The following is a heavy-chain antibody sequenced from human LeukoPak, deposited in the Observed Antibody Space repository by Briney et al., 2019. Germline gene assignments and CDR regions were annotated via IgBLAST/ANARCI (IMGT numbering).Heavy chain of an antibody. J-gene: IGHJ5*02. CDR2: ISSSSSYI. CDR3: ARDPPVVPAAMWFDP. V-gene: IGHV3-21*01. CDR1: GFTFSSYS. Sequence: GGSLTLSCAASGFTFSSYSMNWVRQAPGKGLEWVSSISSSSSYIYYADSVKGRFTISRDNAKNSLYLQMNSLRAEDTAVYYCARDPPVVPAAMWFDPWGQGTLVTVSS. D-gene: IGHD2-2*01.